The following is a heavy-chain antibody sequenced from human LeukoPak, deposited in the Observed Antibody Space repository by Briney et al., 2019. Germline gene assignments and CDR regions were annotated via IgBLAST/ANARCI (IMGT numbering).Heavy chain of an antibody. D-gene: IGHD1-26*01. CDR3: AKGYSGSYLGDWYFDY. CDR2: ISGSGGST. CDR1: GFTFSSYA. Sequence: QPGGSLRLSCAASGFTFSSYAMSWVRQAPGKGLEWVSAISGSGGSTYYADSVKGRFTISRDNSKNTLYLQMNSLRAEDTAVYYCAKGYSGSYLGDWYFDYWGQGTLVTVSS. V-gene: IGHV3-23*01. J-gene: IGHJ4*02.